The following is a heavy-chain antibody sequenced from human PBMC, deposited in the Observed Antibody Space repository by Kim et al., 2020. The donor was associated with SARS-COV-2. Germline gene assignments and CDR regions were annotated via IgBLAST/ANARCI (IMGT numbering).Heavy chain of an antibody. CDR2: IIPIFGTA. Sequence: SVKVSCKASGGTFSSYAISWVRQAPGQGLEWMGGIIPIFGTANYAQKFQGRVTITADESTSTAYMELSSLRTEDTAVYYCARVLDHYYYYMDVWGKGTTVTVSS. CDR3: ARVLDHYYYYMDV. J-gene: IGHJ6*03. V-gene: IGHV1-69*13. CDR1: GGTFSSYA.